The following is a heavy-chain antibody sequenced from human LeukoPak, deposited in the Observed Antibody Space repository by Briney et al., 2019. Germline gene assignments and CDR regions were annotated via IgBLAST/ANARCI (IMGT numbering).Heavy chain of an antibody. CDR2: ISYSGSA. D-gene: IGHD6-13*01. Sequence: SETLSLTCTVSGGSISSYHWSWIRKPPGKGLEWIGYISYSGSANYNPSLKSRVTISLDTSRSQFSLKLSSVTAADTAVYYCARVGSSSWLFYFDYWGQGTLVTVSS. CDR3: ARVGSSSWLFYFDY. J-gene: IGHJ4*02. V-gene: IGHV4-59*01. CDR1: GGSISSYH.